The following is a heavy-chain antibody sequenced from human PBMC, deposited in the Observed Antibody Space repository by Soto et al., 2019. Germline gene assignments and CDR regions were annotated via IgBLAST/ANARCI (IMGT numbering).Heavy chain of an antibody. D-gene: IGHD3-10*01. V-gene: IGHV4-39*01. CDR2: IYYSGST. CDR3: ARHDDYYGSGIFY. J-gene: IGHJ4*02. Sequence: SETLSLTCTVSGGSISSSSYYWGWIRQPPGKGLEWIGSIYYSGSTYYNPSLKSRVTISVDTSKNQFSLKLSSVTAADTAVYYCARHDDYYGSGIFYWGQGTLVTVSS. CDR1: GGSISSSSYY.